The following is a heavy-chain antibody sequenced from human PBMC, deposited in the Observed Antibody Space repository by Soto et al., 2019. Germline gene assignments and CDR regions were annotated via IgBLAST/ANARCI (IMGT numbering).Heavy chain of an antibody. CDR1: GFTFSTYA. D-gene: IGHD3-22*01. CDR3: ARENYYGGHVIGSLDL. CDR2: VSSEGGTQ. V-gene: IGHV3-30-3*01. Sequence: QVQLVESGGGVVQPGRSLRLSCTASGFTFSTYAMQWVRQAPGKGLEWVAVVSSEGGTQFYADSVKGRFTISRDNSKNSLYLQMSNLSTEDAAIYYCARENYYGGHVIGSLDLWGRGTLVSVSS. J-gene: IGHJ2*01.